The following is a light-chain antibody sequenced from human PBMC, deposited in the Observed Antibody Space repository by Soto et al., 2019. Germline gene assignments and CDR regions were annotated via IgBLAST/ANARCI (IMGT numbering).Light chain of an antibody. V-gene: IGKV3-11*01. Sequence: EIVLTQSPATLSLSPGERATLSCRASQSVGYHLAWYQQKPGQAPRLLIYDASNRATGIPARFSGSGSGTDFTLAISSLEPEDFAVYYCQQRTNWPLTFGGGTKVEI. CDR2: DAS. CDR3: QQRTNWPLT. CDR1: QSVGYH. J-gene: IGKJ4*01.